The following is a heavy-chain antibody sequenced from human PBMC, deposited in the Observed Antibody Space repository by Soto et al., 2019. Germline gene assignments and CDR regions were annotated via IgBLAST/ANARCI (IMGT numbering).Heavy chain of an antibody. V-gene: IGHV3-20*04. Sequence: PGISLRLSCAASGFSFDEYGMSWVRQAPGKGLEWVSGINWNGGSTGYADSVKGRFTIPRDNAKNSLYLQMNSLRAEDTALYYCATLGYCSSTSCSYSAGMDVWGQGTTLTISS. J-gene: IGHJ6*02. CDR3: ATLGYCSSTSCSYSAGMDV. D-gene: IGHD2-2*01. CDR2: INWNGGST. CDR1: GFSFDEYG.